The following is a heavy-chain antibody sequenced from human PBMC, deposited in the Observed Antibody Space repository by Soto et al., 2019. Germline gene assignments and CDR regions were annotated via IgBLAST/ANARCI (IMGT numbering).Heavy chain of an antibody. J-gene: IGHJ6*02. V-gene: IGHV3-13*01. Sequence: GGSLRLSCAASGYTFRSYDMHWVRQVTGRGLEWVSVIGSAGDSNYAPSVKGRFTISRENAKNSLYLQMNSLRAGDTAVYYCARGSKGTYGMDAWGQGTTVTVSS. CDR3: ARGSKGTYGMDA. CDR2: IGSAGDS. CDR1: GYTFRSYD. D-gene: IGHD3-10*01.